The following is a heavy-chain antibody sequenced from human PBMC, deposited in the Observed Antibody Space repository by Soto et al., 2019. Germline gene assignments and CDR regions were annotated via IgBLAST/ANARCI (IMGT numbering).Heavy chain of an antibody. Sequence: EVHLLESGGGLAQPGGSLRLSFAASGFTFSTYAMSWVRQGPGKGLEWVAAISFSGGSKFYADSVKGRFIISRDNSKDTVFLQMNSLRAEDTDVYYCTKESETSFYYFDYWGQGALVTVSS. V-gene: IGHV3-23*01. CDR2: ISFSGGSK. J-gene: IGHJ4*02. CDR1: GFTFSTYA. CDR3: TKESETSFYYFDY.